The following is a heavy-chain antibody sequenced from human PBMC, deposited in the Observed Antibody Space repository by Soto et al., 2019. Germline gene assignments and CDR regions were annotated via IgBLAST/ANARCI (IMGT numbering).Heavy chain of an antibody. Sequence: EVQLVESGGGLVQPGRSLRLSCAASGFTFDDYAMHWVRQGPGKGLEWVSGISFNSGTIVYADSVKGRFTISRDNAKNSLYLQINGLRAEDTALYYCAKDNDGSGWVRGAFDIWGQGTMVTVSS. D-gene: IGHD6-19*01. CDR1: GFTFDDYA. CDR3: AKDNDGSGWVRGAFDI. CDR2: ISFNSGTI. V-gene: IGHV3-9*01. J-gene: IGHJ3*02.